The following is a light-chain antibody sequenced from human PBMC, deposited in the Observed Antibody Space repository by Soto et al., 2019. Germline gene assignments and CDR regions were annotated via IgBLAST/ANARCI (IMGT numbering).Light chain of an antibody. CDR3: AAWDDSLSGGV. J-gene: IGLJ3*02. Sequence: QSVLTQPPSASGTPGQRVTISCSGSSSNIGSNYVYWYQQLPGTALKLLIYRNNQRPSGVPDRFSGSKSGTSASLAISGLRSEDEADYYCAAWDDSLSGGVFGGGTKLTVL. CDR1: SSNIGSNY. V-gene: IGLV1-47*01. CDR2: RNN.